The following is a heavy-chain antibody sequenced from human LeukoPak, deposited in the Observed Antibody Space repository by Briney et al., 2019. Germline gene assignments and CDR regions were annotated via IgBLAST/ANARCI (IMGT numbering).Heavy chain of an antibody. V-gene: IGHV4-31*03. CDR1: GGSISSGGYY. CDR2: IYYSGST. CDR3: ARGRLNTIPDAFDI. D-gene: IGHD3-3*01. Sequence: PSETLSVTCTVSGGSISSGGYYSSWISQHPGKGLERIGFIYYSGSTYYNPSFKSRVTISVDTSRNQFSLKLTSVTAAGRAWYYCARGRLNTIPDAFDIWGQGTMVTVSS. J-gene: IGHJ3*02.